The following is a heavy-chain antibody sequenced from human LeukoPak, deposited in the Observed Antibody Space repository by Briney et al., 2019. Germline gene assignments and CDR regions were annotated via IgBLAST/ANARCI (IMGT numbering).Heavy chain of an antibody. CDR2: INYSGST. D-gene: IGHD2-15*01. Sequence: PSETLSLTCAVYGGSFSGYYWSWIRQPPGKGLEWIGYINYSGSTYYNPSLKSRVTISVDTSKNQFSLKLSSVTAADTAVYYCASSGGPWGQGTLVTVSS. V-gene: IGHV4-34*01. J-gene: IGHJ5*02. CDR1: GGSFSGYY. CDR3: ASSGGP.